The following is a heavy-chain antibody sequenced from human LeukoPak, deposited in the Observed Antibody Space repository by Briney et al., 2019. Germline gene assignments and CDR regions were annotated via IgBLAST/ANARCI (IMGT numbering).Heavy chain of an antibody. CDR3: ATMMRGPEELELLYYFDY. CDR1: GGTFSSYA. Sequence: SVKVSCKASGGTFSSYAISWVRQAPGQGLEWMGGIIPIFGTANYAQKFQGRVTITADESTSTAYMELSSLRSEDTAVYYCATMMRGPEELELLYYFDYWGQGTLVTVPS. V-gene: IGHV1-69*13. D-gene: IGHD1-7*01. J-gene: IGHJ4*02. CDR2: IIPIFGTA.